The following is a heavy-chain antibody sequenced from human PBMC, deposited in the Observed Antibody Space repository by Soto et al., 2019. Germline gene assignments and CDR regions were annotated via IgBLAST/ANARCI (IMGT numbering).Heavy chain of an antibody. Sequence: QVKLVESGGGVVQPGRSLRLSCAASGFTFSSYGMYWVRQAPGKGLEWVAGISYDGSNKYYADSVKGRFTISRDNSKNTLYLQMNSLRAEDTAVYYCAKGSYSGIYSDFDYWGQGTLVTVSS. CDR2: ISYDGSNK. J-gene: IGHJ4*02. V-gene: IGHV3-30*18. CDR3: AKGSYSGIYSDFDY. CDR1: GFTFSSYG. D-gene: IGHD1-26*01.